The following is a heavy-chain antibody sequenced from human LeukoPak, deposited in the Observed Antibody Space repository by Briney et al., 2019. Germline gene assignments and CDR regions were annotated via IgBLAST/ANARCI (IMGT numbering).Heavy chain of an antibody. CDR1: GGSFSGYY. CDR3: ARDRSNWNYRSNWFDP. J-gene: IGHJ5*02. V-gene: IGHV4-34*01. Sequence: SETLSLTCAVYGGSFSGYYWSWIRQPPGKGLEWIGEINHSGSTNYNPSLKCRVTISVDTSKNQYSLKLSSVTAADTAVYYCARDRSNWNYRSNWFDPWGQGTLVTVSS. CDR2: INHSGST. D-gene: IGHD1-7*01.